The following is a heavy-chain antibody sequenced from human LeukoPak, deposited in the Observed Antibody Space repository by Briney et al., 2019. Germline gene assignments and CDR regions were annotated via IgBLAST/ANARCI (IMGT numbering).Heavy chain of an antibody. D-gene: IGHD6-19*01. CDR2: IRYDGSNK. CDR1: GFTFSSYG. CDR3: AKSEEYSSGWYYFDY. V-gene: IGHV3-30*02. J-gene: IGHJ4*02. Sequence: PGGSLRLSCAASGFTFSSYGMHWVRQAPGKGLEWVAFIRYDGSNKYYADSVKGRFTISRDNSKNTLYLQMNSLRAEDTAVYYCAKSEEYSSGWYYFDYWGQGTLVTVSS.